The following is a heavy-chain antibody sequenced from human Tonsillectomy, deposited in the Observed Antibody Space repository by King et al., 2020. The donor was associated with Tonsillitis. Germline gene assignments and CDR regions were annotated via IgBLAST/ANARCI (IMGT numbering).Heavy chain of an antibody. CDR1: GFTFSDYY. CDR3: ASDPPTPAAAYFYYRMDV. J-gene: IGHJ6*02. CDR2: SSSSGSTI. V-gene: IGHV3-11*01. Sequence: VQLVESGGGLVKPGGSLRLSCAASGFTFSDYYMSWIRQAPGKGLEWVSYSSSSGSTIYYADSVKGRFTISRDNAKNSRYLQMNSLRAEDTAVYYCASDPPTPAAAYFYYRMDVWGPGTTVTVSS.